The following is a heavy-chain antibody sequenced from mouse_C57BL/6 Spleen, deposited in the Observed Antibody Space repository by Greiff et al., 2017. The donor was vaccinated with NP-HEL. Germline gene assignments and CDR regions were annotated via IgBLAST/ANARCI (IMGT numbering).Heavy chain of an antibody. Sequence: QVQLQQSGAELVKPGASVKLSCKASGYTYTSYWMHWVKQRPGQGLEWIGMIHPNSGSTNYNEKFKSKATLTVDKSSSTAYMQLSSLTSEDSAVYYCAPFITTVVSFDYWGQGTTLTVSS. CDR1: GYTYTSYW. D-gene: IGHD1-1*01. CDR2: IHPNSGST. CDR3: APFITTVVSFDY. J-gene: IGHJ2*01. V-gene: IGHV1-64*01.